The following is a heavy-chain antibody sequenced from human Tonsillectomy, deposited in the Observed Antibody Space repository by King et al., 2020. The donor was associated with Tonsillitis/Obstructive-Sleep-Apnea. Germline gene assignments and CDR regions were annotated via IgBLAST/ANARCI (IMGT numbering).Heavy chain of an antibody. Sequence: TLKESGPALVKPTQTLTLTCTFSGFSLSTSGMCVIWIRQPPGKALEWLALIDLDDDKYYSTSLKTRFTISKDTSKNQVVLTMTNMDPVDTATYYCARSLVGATSGADYYFDYWGQGTLVTVSS. CDR3: ARSLVGATSGADYYFDY. D-gene: IGHD1-26*01. V-gene: IGHV2-70*01. J-gene: IGHJ4*02. CDR2: IDLDDDK. CDR1: GFSLSTSGMC.